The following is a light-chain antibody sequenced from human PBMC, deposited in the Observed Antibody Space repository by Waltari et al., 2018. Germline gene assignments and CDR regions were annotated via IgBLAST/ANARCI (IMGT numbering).Light chain of an antibody. CDR2: DAS. J-gene: IGKJ5*01. CDR1: QTISTW. V-gene: IGKV1-5*01. CDR3: QQYNGYPIT. Sequence: DTQMTQSPSTLSASVGDRVTITCRASQTISTWLAWYQQKPGKAPQVLIYDASNLESGVPSRFSGSGSGTEFTLTISSLQPDDFATYYCQQYNGYPITFGQGTRLEIK.